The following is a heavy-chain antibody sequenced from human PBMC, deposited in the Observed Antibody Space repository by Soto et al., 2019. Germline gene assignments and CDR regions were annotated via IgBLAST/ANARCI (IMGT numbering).Heavy chain of an antibody. J-gene: IGHJ1*01. CDR2: ISGSGGDT. CDR3: AKARGSSTPAPGSY. V-gene: IGHV3-23*01. D-gene: IGHD2-2*01. Sequence: EVQLLESGGGLVQPGGSLRLSCAASGFTFSSYAMSWVRQAPGKGLEWVSVISGSGGDTYYADSVKGRFTISRDNSKNPLSLQMNSLRAEDTAVYYCAKARGSSTPAPGSYWGQGTLVTVSS. CDR1: GFTFSSYA.